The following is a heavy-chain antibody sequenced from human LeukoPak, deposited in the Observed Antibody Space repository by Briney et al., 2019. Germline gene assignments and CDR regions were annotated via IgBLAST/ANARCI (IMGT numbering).Heavy chain of an antibody. CDR2: ISSSSSYI. V-gene: IGHV3-21*01. CDR1: GFTVSSNY. CDR3: ARGPEVDY. Sequence: PGGSLRLSCAASGFTVSSNYMSWVRQAPGKGLEWVSSISSSSSYIYYADSVKGRFTISRDNAKNSLYLQMNSLRAEDTAVYYCARGPEVDYWGQGTLVTVSS. J-gene: IGHJ4*02.